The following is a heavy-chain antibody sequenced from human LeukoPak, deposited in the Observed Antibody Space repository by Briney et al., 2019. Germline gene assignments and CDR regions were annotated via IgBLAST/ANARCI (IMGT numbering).Heavy chain of an antibody. CDR1: GYTFTSSD. D-gene: IGHD3-3*01. V-gene: IGHV1-8*01. Sequence: ASVKVSCKASGYTFTSSDINWVRQATGQGLEWMGWMNPNSGNTGYAQKFQGRVTMTRNTSISTAYMELSSLRSEDTAVYYCARGIDFWSGTDYWGQGTLVTVSS. J-gene: IGHJ4*02. CDR2: MNPNSGNT. CDR3: ARGIDFWSGTDY.